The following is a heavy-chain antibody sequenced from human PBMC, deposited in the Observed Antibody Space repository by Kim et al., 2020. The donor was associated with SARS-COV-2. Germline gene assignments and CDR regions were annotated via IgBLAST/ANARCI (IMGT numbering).Heavy chain of an antibody. CDR2: ISWNSGSI. V-gene: IGHV3-9*01. J-gene: IGHJ4*02. D-gene: IGHD6-19*01. Sequence: GGSLRLSCAASGFTFGDYAMHWVRQAPGKGLEWVSGISWNSGSICYADSVKGRFTISRDNAKNSLYLQMNSLRAEDTALYYCARDDSSGWYYFVYWGQGTLGTVSS. CDR1: GFTFGDYA. CDR3: ARDDSSGWYYFVY.